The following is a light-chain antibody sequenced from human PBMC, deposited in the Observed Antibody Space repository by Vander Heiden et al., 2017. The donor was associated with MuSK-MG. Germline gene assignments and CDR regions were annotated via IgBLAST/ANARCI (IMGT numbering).Light chain of an antibody. CDR2: DAS. V-gene: IGKV3-11*01. CDR3: QQRSNWPPLT. CDR1: QSVSSY. Sequence: DIALTHSPATLSLSPGESATLPCRASQSVSSYLAWYQQKPGQAPRLLIYDASNRATGIPARFSGSGSGTDFTLTISSLEPEDFAVYYCQQRSNWPPLTFGGGTKVEIK. J-gene: IGKJ4*01.